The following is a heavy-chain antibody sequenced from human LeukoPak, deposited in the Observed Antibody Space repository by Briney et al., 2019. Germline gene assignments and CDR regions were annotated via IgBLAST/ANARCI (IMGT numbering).Heavy chain of an antibody. V-gene: IGHV4-38-2*01. CDR2: IYHSGST. CDR1: GYSISSGYY. D-gene: IGHD5-18*01. Sequence: PSETLSLTCAVSGYSISSGYYWGGIRPRPGKGGEGSGKIYHSGSTYYNPSLKSRVTISVDTSKNPSSMKLSSVTAADTAVYYCARRKKGYSYGFFDYWGQGTLVTVSS. J-gene: IGHJ4*02. CDR3: ARRKKGYSYGFFDY.